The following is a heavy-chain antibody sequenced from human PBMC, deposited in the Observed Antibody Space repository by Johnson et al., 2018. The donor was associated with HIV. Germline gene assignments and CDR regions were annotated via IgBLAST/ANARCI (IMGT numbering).Heavy chain of an antibody. V-gene: IGHV3-20*04. J-gene: IGHJ3*02. D-gene: IGHD5-24*01. CDR2: INWNGGNT. CDR1: GFTFADYG. CDR3: ARGGDGYNSRFREPFGAFDI. Sequence: VQLVESGGGVIRPGGSLRLSCAASGFTFADYGMTWVRQAPGKGLEWVSGINWNGGNTGYVDSVKGRFTISRDNAKNSLYLQMNSLRAEDTAVYYCARGGDGYNSRFREPFGAFDIWGQGTMVTVSS.